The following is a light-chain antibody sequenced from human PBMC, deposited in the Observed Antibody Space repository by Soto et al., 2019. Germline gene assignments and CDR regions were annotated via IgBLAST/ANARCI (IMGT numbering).Light chain of an antibody. J-gene: IGLJ7*01. CDR1: SSNIGSNT. CDR3: AAWDDSLKAI. V-gene: IGLV1-44*01. Sequence: QSVLTQPPSVSGTPGQRVTISCSGSSSNIGSNTVNWYQQFPGTAPRLLIYSSYQRPSGVPDRSSGSQSGTSASLAISGLQSDDEADYYCAAWDDSLKAIFGGGTQLTVL. CDR2: SSY.